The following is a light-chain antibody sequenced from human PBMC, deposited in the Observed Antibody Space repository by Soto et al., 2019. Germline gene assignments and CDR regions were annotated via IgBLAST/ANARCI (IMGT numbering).Light chain of an antibody. V-gene: IGLV2-8*01. J-gene: IGLJ1*01. CDR2: EVN. CDR3: SSYAGINNVGV. Sequence: QSVLTQPPSASGSPGQSVTISCTGTSSDVGGYKYVSWYQQHPGKATKLMIFEVNKRPSGVPDRFSGSKSGNTASLTVSGLQAEDEADYYCSSYAGINNVGVFGTGTKLTVL. CDR1: SSDVGGYKY.